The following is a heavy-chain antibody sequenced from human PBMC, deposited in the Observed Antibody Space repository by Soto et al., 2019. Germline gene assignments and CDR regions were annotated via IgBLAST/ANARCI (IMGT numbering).Heavy chain of an antibody. V-gene: IGHV3-23*01. Sequence: GGSLRLSCAASGFTFSSYWMSWVRQAPGKGLEWVAIISGDGSSTYYADSVKGRFTISRDNSKNTLYLQMNSLRAEDTAVYYCAKATLGYCSSTSCYGHYYYYMDVWGKGTTVTVSS. CDR3: AKATLGYCSSTSCYGHYYYYMDV. D-gene: IGHD2-2*01. CDR1: GFTFSSYW. CDR2: ISGDGSST. J-gene: IGHJ6*03.